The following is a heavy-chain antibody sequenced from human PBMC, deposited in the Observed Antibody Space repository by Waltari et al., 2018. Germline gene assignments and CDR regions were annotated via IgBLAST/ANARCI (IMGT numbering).Heavy chain of an antibody. D-gene: IGHD2-21*01. CDR3: ARGGIVVVIARNWFDP. V-gene: IGHV1-69*04. J-gene: IGHJ5*02. CDR2: IIPIRCIA. CDR1: GGTFSSYA. Sequence: QVQLVQSGAEVKKPGSSVKVSCKASGGTFSSYAISWVRQAPGQGLEWMGGIIPIRCIANYAQKFQGRVTITADESTSTAYMELSSLRSEDTAVYYCARGGIVVVIARNWFDPWGQGTLVTVSS.